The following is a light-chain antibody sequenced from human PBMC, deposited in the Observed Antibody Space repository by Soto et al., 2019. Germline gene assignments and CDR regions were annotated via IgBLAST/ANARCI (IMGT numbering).Light chain of an antibody. J-gene: IGLJ3*02. CDR2: GNS. V-gene: IGLV1-40*01. Sequence: QSVLTQPPSVYGAPGQRVTISCTGSSSNIGAGYDVHWYQQLPGTAPKLLIYGNSNRPSGVPDRFSGSKSGTSASLAITGLQAEDEADYYCQSYDSSLRGRVFGGGTKLTVL. CDR3: QSYDSSLRGRV. CDR1: SSNIGAGYD.